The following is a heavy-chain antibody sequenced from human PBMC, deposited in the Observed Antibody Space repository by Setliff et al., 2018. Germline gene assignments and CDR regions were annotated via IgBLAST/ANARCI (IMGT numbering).Heavy chain of an antibody. CDR3: ARHVGIRGRGYNYYYYYMDV. D-gene: IGHD3-10*01. CDR1: GVSISANHY. J-gene: IGHJ6*03. Sequence: PSETLSLTCTVSGVSISANHYWGWIRQPPGKGLEWIGSISYGGNTYYNPSLNSRVTISADTSKNQFSVRLNSVTAADTAVYSCARHVGIRGRGYNYYYYYMDVWGKGTTVTVSS. V-gene: IGHV4-39*01. CDR2: ISYGGNT.